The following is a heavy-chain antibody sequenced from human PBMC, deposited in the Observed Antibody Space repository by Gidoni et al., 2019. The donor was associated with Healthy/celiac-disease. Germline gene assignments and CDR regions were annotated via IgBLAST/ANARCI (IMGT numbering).Heavy chain of an antibody. V-gene: IGHV3-74*01. Sequence: EVQLVESGGGLVQPGGSLRLSCAASGFTFSTSWMTWVRQAPGKGLVWVSRSNSDGTSKSYADYVKGRCTISRDNAKNTRYLKMNSLRAEDTAVYYCASAAEHCSSTSGFFLGLHSHDYWGQGTLVTVSS. J-gene: IGHJ4*02. CDR1: GFTFSTSW. D-gene: IGHD2-2*01. CDR2: SNSDGTSK. CDR3: ASAAEHCSSTSGFFLGLHSHDY.